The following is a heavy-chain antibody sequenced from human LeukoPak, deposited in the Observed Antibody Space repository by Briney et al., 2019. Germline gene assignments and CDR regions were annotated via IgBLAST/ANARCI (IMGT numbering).Heavy chain of an antibody. D-gene: IGHD6-13*01. Sequence: PGGSLRLSCAASGFTVSSNYMSWVRQAPGKGLEWVSVIYSGGSTYYADSVKGRFTISRDHSKNTLYLQMNSLRAEDTAVYYCARHIWARIAAAGYLDYWGQGTLVTVSS. CDR2: IYSGGST. CDR1: GFTVSSNY. J-gene: IGHJ4*02. CDR3: ARHIWARIAAAGYLDY. V-gene: IGHV3-53*01.